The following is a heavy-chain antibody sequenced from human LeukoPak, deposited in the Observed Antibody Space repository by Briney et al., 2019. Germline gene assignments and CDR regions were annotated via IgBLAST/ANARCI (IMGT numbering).Heavy chain of an antibody. V-gene: IGHV4-39*01. J-gene: IGHJ1*01. CDR2: IYYSGRT. Sequence: TETLSLTCSVSGDSVSRSDSYWDWIRQSPGTGLEWIGTIYYSGRTYYSPSLKSRVTMSVDPSNNQCSLNLRSVTAADTAVYYCARRRYYDGSGYLEWGQGTLLSVSS. CDR1: GDSVSRSDSY. CDR3: ARRRYYDGSGYLE. D-gene: IGHD3-22*01.